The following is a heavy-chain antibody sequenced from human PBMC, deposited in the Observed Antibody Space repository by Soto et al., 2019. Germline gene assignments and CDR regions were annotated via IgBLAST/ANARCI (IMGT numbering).Heavy chain of an antibody. V-gene: IGHV1-18*01. CDR2: ISSYNGDT. CDR3: AREGVAPYYYYGMDV. J-gene: IGHJ6*02. Sequence: QVQLEQSGAEVKKPGASVKVSCKASGYTFTRSGISWVRQAPGQGPEWMGWISSYNGDTNYAQTFQGRVTMTTDTSTSIAYMELRSLRSDDTAVYYCAREGVAPYYYYGMDVWGQGTPVTVSS. CDR1: GYTFTRSG. D-gene: IGHD5-12*01.